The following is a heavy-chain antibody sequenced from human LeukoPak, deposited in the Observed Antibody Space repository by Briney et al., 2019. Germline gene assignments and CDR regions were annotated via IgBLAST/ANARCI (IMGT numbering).Heavy chain of an antibody. CDR2: ISSSNTYI. V-gene: IGHV3-21*01. Sequence: PGGSLRLSCAASGFTFSSYTMNWVRQAPGKGLEWVSSISSSNTYIYYADSVKGRFTISRDNAKNSLFLQMNSLRAEDTAVYYYAKTGDVIVPAATDVWGKGTTVTVSS. CDR1: GFTFSSYT. J-gene: IGHJ6*04. D-gene: IGHD2-2*01. CDR3: AKTGDVIVPAATDV.